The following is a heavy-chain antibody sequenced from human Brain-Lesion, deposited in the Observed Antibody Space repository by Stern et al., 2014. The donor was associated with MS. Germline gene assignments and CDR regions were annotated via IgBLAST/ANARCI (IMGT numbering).Heavy chain of an antibody. V-gene: IGHV4-4*02. D-gene: IGHD6-13*01. J-gene: IGHJ4*02. CDR3: SRFPASRPHVFDS. CDR1: GGSISSSNW. CDR2: SDHSGST. Sequence: VQLVESGPGLVKPSGTLSLTCAVSGGSISSSNWWSWVRQSPGRGLEWIGESDHSGSTIYTPSLKSRVTVSVDKPKNRSPLTLGSVTAADTAVYFCSRFPASRPHVFDSWGQGTLVTVSS.